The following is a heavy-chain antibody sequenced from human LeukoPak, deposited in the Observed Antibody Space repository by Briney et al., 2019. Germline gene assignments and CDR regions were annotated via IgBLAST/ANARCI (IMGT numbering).Heavy chain of an antibody. CDR2: INPNSGGT. V-gene: IGHV1-2*02. CDR1: GYTFTDYY. CDR3: ARAVYSGSYYVGY. J-gene: IGHJ4*02. D-gene: IGHD1-26*01. Sequence: ASLTVSYKASGYTFTDYYMNWVRQAPGQGLEWMGWINPNSGGTNYAQKFQGRVTMTRDTSISTAYMELSRLRSDDTAVYYCARAVYSGSYYVGYWGQGTLVTVSS.